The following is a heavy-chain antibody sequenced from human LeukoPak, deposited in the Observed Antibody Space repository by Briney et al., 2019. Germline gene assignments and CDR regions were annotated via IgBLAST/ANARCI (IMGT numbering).Heavy chain of an antibody. V-gene: IGHV6-1*01. CDR1: GDSVSSNSAA. CDR3: ARDLEAAAGIFYYGMDV. D-gene: IGHD6-13*01. J-gene: IGHJ6*02. CDR2: TYYRSKWYN. Sequence: SPTLSLTYAISGDSVSSNSAAWNWIRQSPSRGLEWLGSTYYRSKWYNDYAVSVKSRITINPDTSKNQFSLQLNSVTPEDTAVYYCARDLEAAAGIFYYGMDVWGQGTTVTVSS.